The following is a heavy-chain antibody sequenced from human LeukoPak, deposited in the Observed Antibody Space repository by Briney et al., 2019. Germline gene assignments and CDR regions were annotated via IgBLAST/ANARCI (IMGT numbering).Heavy chain of an antibody. D-gene: IGHD3-10*01. V-gene: IGHV4-4*07. J-gene: IGHJ5*02. CDR2: IYTSGST. CDR3: ARDEVTMVRGVIIGNWFGP. Sequence: PSETLSLTCTVSGGSISSYYWSWIRQPAGKGLEWIGRIYTSGSTNYDPSLKSRVTMSVDTSKNQFSLKLSSVTAADTAVYYCARDEVTMVRGVIIGNWFGPWGQGTLVTVSS. CDR1: GGSISSYY.